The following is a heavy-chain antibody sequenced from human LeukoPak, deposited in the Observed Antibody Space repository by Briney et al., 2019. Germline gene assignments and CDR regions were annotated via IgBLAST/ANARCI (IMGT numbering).Heavy chain of an antibody. CDR2: IYYSGST. CDR1: GGSISSYY. D-gene: IGHD2-21*02. J-gene: IGHJ4*02. Sequence: SETLSLTCTVSGGSISSYYWSWIRQPPGKGLEWIGYIYYSGSTNYNPSLKSRVTISVDTSKNQFSLKLSSVTAADTAVYYCARHGGDCYSYCYFDYWGQGTLVTVSS. V-gene: IGHV4-59*08. CDR3: ARHGGDCYSYCYFDY.